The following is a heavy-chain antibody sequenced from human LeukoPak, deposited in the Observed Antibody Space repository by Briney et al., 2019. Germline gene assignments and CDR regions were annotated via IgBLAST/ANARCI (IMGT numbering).Heavy chain of an antibody. J-gene: IGHJ4*02. D-gene: IGHD5-18*01. CDR1: GGSISSSSYY. CDR2: IYYSGST. CDR3: GTGYSYEGSFDY. V-gene: IGHV4-39*07. Sequence: SETLSLTCTVSGGSISSSSYYWGWIRQPPGKGLEWIGSIYYSGSTYYNPSLKSRVTISVDTSKNQFSLKLSSVTAADTAVYYYGTGYSYEGSFDYWGQGTLVTVSS.